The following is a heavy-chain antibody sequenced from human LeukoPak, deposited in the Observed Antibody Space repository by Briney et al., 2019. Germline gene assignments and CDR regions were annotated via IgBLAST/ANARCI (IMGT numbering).Heavy chain of an antibody. V-gene: IGHV1-18*01. CDR2: ISAYNGNT. CDR3: ARLLGDIVATINPSGMDV. D-gene: IGHD5-12*01. CDR1: GYTFTSYG. J-gene: IGHJ6*02. Sequence: ASVKVSCKASGYTFTSYGISWVRQAPGQGLEWMGWISAYNGNTNYAQKLQGRVTMTTDTSTSTAYMELRSLRSDDTAVYYCARLLGDIVATINPSGMDVWGQGTTVTVSS.